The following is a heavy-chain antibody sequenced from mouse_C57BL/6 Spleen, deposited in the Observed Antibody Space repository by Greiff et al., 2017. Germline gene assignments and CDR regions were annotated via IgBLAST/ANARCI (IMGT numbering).Heavy chain of an antibody. J-gene: IGHJ3*01. CDR1: GYSITSGYD. V-gene: IGHV3-1*01. Sequence: VQLKESGPGMVKPSQSLSLTCTVTGYSITSGYDWHWIRHFPGNKLEWMGYISYSGSTNYNPSLKSRISITHDTSKNHFFLKLNSVTTEDTATYYCARGYDYDGFAYWGQGTLVTVSA. D-gene: IGHD2-4*01. CDR3: ARGYDYDGFAY. CDR2: ISYSGST.